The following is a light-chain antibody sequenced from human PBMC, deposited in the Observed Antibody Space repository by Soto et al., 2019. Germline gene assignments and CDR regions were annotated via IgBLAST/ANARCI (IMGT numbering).Light chain of an antibody. CDR1: QSGRSN. J-gene: IGKJ4*01. CDR2: GAS. CDR3: QHYNNWALT. Sequence: ESVLTLSPVTTSYSPGKRANLSYXXSQSGRSNYLAWYQQKPGQAPRLLIFGASTRATAVPARFSGSGSATEFTFTISSLQSEDFAVYYCQHYNNWALTFGGGTKVDIK. V-gene: IGKV3D-15*01.